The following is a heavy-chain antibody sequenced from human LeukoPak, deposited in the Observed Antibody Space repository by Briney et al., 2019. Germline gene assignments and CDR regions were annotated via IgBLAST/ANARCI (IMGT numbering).Heavy chain of an antibody. V-gene: IGHV3-23*01. CDR2: ISGSGGST. Sequence: GGSLRLSCAASGFTFSSYAMSWVRQAPGKGLEWVSAISGSGGSTYYADSVKGRFTISRDNSKNTLYLQVNSLRAEDTAVYYCAKDVGIDSGSYFYYWGQGTLVTVSS. CDR1: GFTFSSYA. J-gene: IGHJ4*02. CDR3: AKDVGIDSGSYFYY. D-gene: IGHD1-26*01.